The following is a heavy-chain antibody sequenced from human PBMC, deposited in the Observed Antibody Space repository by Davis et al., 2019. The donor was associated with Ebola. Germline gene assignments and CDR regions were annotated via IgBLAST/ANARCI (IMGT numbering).Heavy chain of an antibody. CDR3: ARDGPSSGYYYFDY. V-gene: IGHV3-30*04. Sequence: PGGSLRLSCAASGFTFSSYAMHWVRQAPGKGLEWVAVISYDGSNKYYADSVKGRFTISRDNSKSTLYLQMNSLRAEDTAVYYCARDGPSSGYYYFDYWGQGTLVTVSS. J-gene: IGHJ4*02. CDR1: GFTFSSYA. D-gene: IGHD3-22*01. CDR2: ISYDGSNK.